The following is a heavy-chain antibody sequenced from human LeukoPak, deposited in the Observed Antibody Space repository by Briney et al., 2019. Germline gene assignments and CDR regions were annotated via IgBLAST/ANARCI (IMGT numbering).Heavy chain of an antibody. J-gene: IGHJ4*02. V-gene: IGHV3-7*01. Sequence: GGSLRLSCAASGFTFSSYWMSWVRQAPGKGLEWVANIKRDGSEKYYVDSVKGRFTISRDNAKNSLYLQMNSLRAEDTAVYYCARGPLGAARAPTDYFDYWGQGTLVTVSS. D-gene: IGHD6-13*01. CDR1: GFTFSSYW. CDR3: ARGPLGAARAPTDYFDY. CDR2: IKRDGSEK.